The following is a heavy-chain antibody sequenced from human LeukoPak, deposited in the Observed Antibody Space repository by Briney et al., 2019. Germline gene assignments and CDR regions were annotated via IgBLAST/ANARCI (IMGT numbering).Heavy chain of an antibody. J-gene: IGHJ3*01. CDR2: LSAYKGNT. CDR3: ARDLYYYGSGSYYDVFDV. V-gene: IGHV1-18*01. CDR1: GYTFSTYG. Sequence: ASVKVSCKASGYTFSTYGISWVRQAPGQGLEWMGWLSAYKGNTYYAQKLQGRVTMTTDTSTSTAYMELRSLRSDDTAISYCARDLYYYGSGSYYDVFDVWGQGTMVTVSS. D-gene: IGHD3-10*01.